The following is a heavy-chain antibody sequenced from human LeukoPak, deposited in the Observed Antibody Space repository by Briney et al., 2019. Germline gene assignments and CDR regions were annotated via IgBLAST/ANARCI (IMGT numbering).Heavy chain of an antibody. Sequence: PGGSLRLSCAASGFTFSSYAMSWVRQAPGKGLEWVSSIFPSGGEIHYADSVKGRFTISRDNSKSTLSLQMNSLRAEDTAIYYCATYRQVQVPFECWGQGTLVTVSS. CDR2: IFPSGGEI. V-gene: IGHV3-23*01. CDR1: GFTFSSYA. CDR3: ATYRQVQVPFEC. D-gene: IGHD5-18*01. J-gene: IGHJ4*02.